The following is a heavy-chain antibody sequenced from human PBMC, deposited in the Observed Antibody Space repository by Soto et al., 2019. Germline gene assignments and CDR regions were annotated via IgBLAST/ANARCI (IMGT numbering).Heavy chain of an antibody. J-gene: IGHJ4*02. V-gene: IGHV3-21*01. D-gene: IGHD1-7*01. CDR3: ARDPPTGTTLDWADS. CDR2: ISSSGSFK. Sequence: GGSLRLSCAASGFSFSSDSMGWVRQAPGKGLEWVSSISSSGSFKNYADSVKGRFTISRDNAKNSLYLQMSGLKDEDTAVYYCARDPPTGTTLDWADSWGQGTLVTVSS. CDR1: GFSFSSDS.